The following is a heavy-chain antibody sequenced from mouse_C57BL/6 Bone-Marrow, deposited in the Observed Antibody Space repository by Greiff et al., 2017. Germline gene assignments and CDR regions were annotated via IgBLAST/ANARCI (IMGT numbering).Heavy chain of an antibody. Sequence: QVQLQQPGTELVKPGASVKLSCKASGYTFTSYWMHWLNRRPGQGLVWIGNIKPSNGGTNYNESFKSKATLTLDKSSSPAYLQLSSLTSEESAVYYCARRAGLLVQFACWGQGTLVTVSA. V-gene: IGHV1-53*01. J-gene: IGHJ3*01. CDR1: GYTFTSYW. CDR2: IKPSNGGT. D-gene: IGHD1-1*01. CDR3: ARRAGLLVQFAC.